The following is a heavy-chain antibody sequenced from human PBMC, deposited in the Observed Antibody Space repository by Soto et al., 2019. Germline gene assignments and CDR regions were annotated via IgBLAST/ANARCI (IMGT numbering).Heavy chain of an antibody. CDR1: GFDFRSYA. CDR3: AKGILSATIAPYAMDV. V-gene: IGHV3-30*18. D-gene: IGHD2-21*01. J-gene: IGHJ6*02. CDR2: ISYDGGNI. Sequence: SLRLSCEASGFDFRSYAMHWVRQAPGKGLEWVGVISYDGGNIYYADSVKGRFTISRDNSKNTLYVQVKSLRPEDTAVYYCAKGILSATIAPYAMDVWGQGTT.